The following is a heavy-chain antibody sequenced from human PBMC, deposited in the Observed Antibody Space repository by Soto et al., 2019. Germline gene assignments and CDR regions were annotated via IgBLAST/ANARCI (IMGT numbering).Heavy chain of an antibody. CDR2: INWSGGST. J-gene: IGHJ5*02. CDR1: GFTFDDYG. CDR3: ARDLTLGKPRNSNTLLDP. D-gene: IGHD7-27*01. V-gene: IGHV3-20*04. Sequence: GGSLRLSCAASGFTFDDYGMSWVRQAPGKGLEWVSGINWSGGSTGYADSVKGRFTISRDNAKNSLYLQMNSLRAEDTALYYCARDLTLGKPRNSNTLLDPWGQGTLVTVSS.